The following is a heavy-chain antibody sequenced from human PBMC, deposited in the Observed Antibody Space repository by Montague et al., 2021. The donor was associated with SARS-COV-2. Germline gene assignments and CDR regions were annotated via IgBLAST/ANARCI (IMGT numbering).Heavy chain of an antibody. CDR3: AGGGTYYDIWSGYYNYYYGMDV. V-gene: IGHV3-48*03. D-gene: IGHD3-3*01. CDR1: GFTFSSYE. J-gene: IGHJ6*02. CDR2: ICSSGSII. Sequence: SLRLSCAASGFTFSSYEMNWVRQAPGKGLEWVSFICSSGSIIYSADSVKGRFTISKDTAKNPLYLQMNRLRAEDTAVYYSAGGGTYYDIWSGYYNYYYGMDVWGQGTTVTVSS.